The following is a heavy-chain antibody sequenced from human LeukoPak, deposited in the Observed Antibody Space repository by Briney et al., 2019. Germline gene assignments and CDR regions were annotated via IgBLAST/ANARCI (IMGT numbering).Heavy chain of an antibody. D-gene: IGHD3-22*01. CDR2: INSDGSST. CDR1: GFTFSSYW. J-gene: IGHJ3*02. Sequence: PGGSLRLSCAASGFTFSSYWMHWVRQAPGKGLVWVSRINSDGSSTSYADSVKGRFTISRDNAKNSLYLQMNSLRAEDTAVYYCARASYYYDSSGYLSDAFDIWGQGTMVTVSS. V-gene: IGHV3-74*01. CDR3: ARASYYYDSSGYLSDAFDI.